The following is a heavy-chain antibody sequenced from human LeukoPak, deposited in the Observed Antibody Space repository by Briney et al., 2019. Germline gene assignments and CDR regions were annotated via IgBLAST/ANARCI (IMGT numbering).Heavy chain of an antibody. CDR3: AKDSYYGSGSYSYYGMDV. CDR1: GFTFSSYA. CDR2: ISGSGGST. V-gene: IGHV3-23*01. D-gene: IGHD3-10*01. Sequence: GGSLRLSCAASGFTFSSYAMSWVRQAPGKGLECVSVISGSGGSTYYADSVKGRFTISRDNSKNTLYLHMNSLRAEDTAVYYCAKDSYYGSGSYSYYGMDVWGKGTTVTVSS. J-gene: IGHJ6*04.